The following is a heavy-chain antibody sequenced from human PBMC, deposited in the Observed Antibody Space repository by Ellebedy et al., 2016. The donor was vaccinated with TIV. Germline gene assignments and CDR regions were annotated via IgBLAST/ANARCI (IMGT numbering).Heavy chain of an antibody. V-gene: IGHV1-24*01. J-gene: IGHJ2*01. CDR1: GYTLSELY. CDR2: FDPEDGET. D-gene: IGHD3-9*01. Sequence: AASVKVSCKVSGYTLSELYMHWVRQAPGKGLEWMGGFDPEDGETRYAQILQGRVTVTEDTSTDTAYMELSSLRSEDTAVYYCATHHCDTEARYFNLWGRGTLVTVSS. CDR3: ATHHCDTEARYFNL.